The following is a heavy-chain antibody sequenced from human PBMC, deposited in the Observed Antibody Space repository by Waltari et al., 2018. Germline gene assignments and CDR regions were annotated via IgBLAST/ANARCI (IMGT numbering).Heavy chain of an antibody. CDR1: GGSISSHY. Sequence: QVQLQESGPGLVKPSETLSLTCTVSGGSISSHYWSWIRQPPGKGLEWIGYIYYSGSTNYNPSLKSRVTISVDTSKNQFSLKLSSVTAADTAVYYCVRGGYGSGSYYAFDYWGQGTLVTVSS. J-gene: IGHJ4*02. CDR2: IYYSGST. V-gene: IGHV4-59*11. D-gene: IGHD3-10*01. CDR3: VRGGYGSGSYYAFDY.